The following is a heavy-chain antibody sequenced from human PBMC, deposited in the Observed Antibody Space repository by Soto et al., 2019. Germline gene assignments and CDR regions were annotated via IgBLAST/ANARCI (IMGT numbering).Heavy chain of an antibody. D-gene: IGHD2-15*01. Sequence: PGGSLRLSCAASGFTFSDYYMSWIRQAPGKGLEWVSYISSSSTTKYYADSVKGRFTISRDNAKNSLYLQMNSLRAEDTAVYYCARDGCSGSNCLNWFDPWGQGTLVTVSS. J-gene: IGHJ5*02. V-gene: IGHV3-11*04. CDR1: GFTFSDYY. CDR2: ISSSSTTK. CDR3: ARDGCSGSNCLNWFDP.